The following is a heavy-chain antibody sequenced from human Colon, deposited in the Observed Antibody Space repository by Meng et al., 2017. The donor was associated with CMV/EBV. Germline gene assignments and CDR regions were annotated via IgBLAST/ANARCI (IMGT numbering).Heavy chain of an antibody. D-gene: IGHD3-3*01. CDR1: GASISSTDY. CDR2: IYSSGTT. CDR3: VRGGGLGVTDY. Sequence: SETLSLTCIISGASISSTDYWGWIRQPPGKGLECIVNIYSSGTTYYNPSLKSRVTIAVDTSKNQVYLKVNSVTSADTAIHYFVRGGGLGVTDYWGQGTLVTVSS. V-gene: IGHV4-39*07. J-gene: IGHJ4*02.